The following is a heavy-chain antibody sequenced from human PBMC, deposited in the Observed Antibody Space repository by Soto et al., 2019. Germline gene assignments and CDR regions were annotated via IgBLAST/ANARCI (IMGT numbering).Heavy chain of an antibody. D-gene: IGHD6-6*01. CDR1: GFTFSSYG. V-gene: IGHV3-33*01. J-gene: IGHJ6*02. CDR2: IWYDGSNK. Sequence: QVQLVESGGGVVQPGRSLRLSCAASGFTFSSYGMHWVRQAPGKGLEWVAVIWYDGSNKYYADSVKGRFTISRDNSKNTLYLQMNSPRAEDTAVYYCASEATRYSSSSEGMDVWGQGTTVTVSS. CDR3: ASEATRYSSSSEGMDV.